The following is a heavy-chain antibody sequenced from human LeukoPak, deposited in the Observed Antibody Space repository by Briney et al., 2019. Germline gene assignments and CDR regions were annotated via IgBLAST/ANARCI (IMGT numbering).Heavy chain of an antibody. D-gene: IGHD1-14*01. CDR1: GFTFSRFW. Sequence: PGGSLRLSCVASGFTFSRFWMSWVRQAPGKGLEWVANIKEDDSEKYYVDSVKGRFTISRDNAKNSVFLQMNSLRIEDTAVYYCVRGAVTADWGQGTLVTVSS. CDR2: IKEDDSEK. CDR3: VRGAVTAD. J-gene: IGHJ4*02. V-gene: IGHV3-7*01.